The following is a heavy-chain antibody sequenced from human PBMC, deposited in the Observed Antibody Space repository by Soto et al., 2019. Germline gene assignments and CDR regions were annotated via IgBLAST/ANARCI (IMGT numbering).Heavy chain of an antibody. J-gene: IGHJ6*03. CDR3: ATGRSGSGDYYYYYMDV. CDR2: FDPEDGET. Sequence: GASVKVSCKVSGYTLTELSMHWVRQAPGKGLERMGGFDPEDGETIYAQKFQGRVTMTEDTSTDTAYMELSSLRSEDTAVYYCATGRSGSGDYYYYYMDVWGKGTTVTVSS. V-gene: IGHV1-24*01. CDR1: GYTLTELS. D-gene: IGHD1-26*01.